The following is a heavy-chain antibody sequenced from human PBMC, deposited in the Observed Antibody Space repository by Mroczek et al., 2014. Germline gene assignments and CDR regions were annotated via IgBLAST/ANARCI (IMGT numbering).Heavy chain of an antibody. Sequence: KESGPGLVKPSETLSLTCTVSGGSISSYYWSWIRQPPGKGLEWIGYIYYSGSTNYNPSLKSRVTISVDTSKNQFSLKLSSVTAADTAVYYCARSEYSSGWYPSYYFDYWGQGTLVTVSS. V-gene: IGHV4-59*01. CDR2: IYYSGST. CDR1: GGSISSYY. CDR3: ARSEYSSGWYPSYYFDY. D-gene: IGHD6-19*01. J-gene: IGHJ4*02.